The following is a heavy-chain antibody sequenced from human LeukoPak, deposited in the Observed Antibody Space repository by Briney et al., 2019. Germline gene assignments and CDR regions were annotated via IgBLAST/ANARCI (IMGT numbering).Heavy chain of an antibody. J-gene: IGHJ4*02. Sequence: GGSLRLSCAAAGFTFSNYAMTWVRQAPGKGLEWVSSISGSGGSTYYADSVKGRFTISRDNSKNTLYLQMYSLRAEDTAVYYCAKERDRTGYSSSCLDYWGQGTLVTVSS. CDR2: ISGSGGST. CDR3: AKERDRTGYSSSCLDY. D-gene: IGHD6-13*01. V-gene: IGHV3-23*01. CDR1: GFTFSNYA.